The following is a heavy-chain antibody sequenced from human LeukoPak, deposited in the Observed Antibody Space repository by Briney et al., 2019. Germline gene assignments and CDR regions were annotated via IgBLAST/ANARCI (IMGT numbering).Heavy chain of an antibody. CDR1: GVSISSSSYY. CDR3: AKEGTYTYGASDFDY. V-gene: IGHV4-39*06. D-gene: IGHD4/OR15-4a*01. CDR2: IYSSGST. Sequence: SETLSLTCTVSGVSISSSSYYWGWIRQPPGKGLEWIGSIYSSGSTYYNPSLKSRVTISVDTSKNQFTLKLSSVTAADTAVYYCAKEGTYTYGASDFDYWGQGTLVTVSS. J-gene: IGHJ4*02.